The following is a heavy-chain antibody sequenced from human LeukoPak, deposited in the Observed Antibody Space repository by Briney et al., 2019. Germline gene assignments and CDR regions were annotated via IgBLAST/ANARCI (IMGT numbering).Heavy chain of an antibody. J-gene: IGHJ6*02. Sequence: ASVKVSCKASGYTFTNYALHWVRQAPGQRLEWMGWINAGNGDTVYSQRFQGRVTMTRNTSISTAYMELSSLRSEDTAVYYCARVRRGYCSSTSCYYYYYYGMDVWGQGTTVTVSS. CDR3: ARVRRGYCSSTSCYYYYYYGMDV. CDR2: INAGNGDT. D-gene: IGHD2-2*01. V-gene: IGHV1-3*01. CDR1: GYTFTNYA.